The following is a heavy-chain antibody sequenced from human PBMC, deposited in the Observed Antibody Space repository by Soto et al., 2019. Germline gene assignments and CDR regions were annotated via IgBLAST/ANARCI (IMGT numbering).Heavy chain of an antibody. V-gene: IGHV4-39*01. CDR3: VRVEMYAGEFTPNCYR. D-gene: IGHD2-8*01. CDR1: GDSLRSSYHY. Sequence: SETLSLTCTVSGDSLRSSYHYWGWIRQSPGKGLEWIGSIYYTGNTYYNPSLKSRVSISVDMATNEISLRLRAESVADTAVYYCVRVEMYAGEFTPNCYRWGQGVLVTVSS. J-gene: IGHJ5*02. CDR2: IYYTGNT.